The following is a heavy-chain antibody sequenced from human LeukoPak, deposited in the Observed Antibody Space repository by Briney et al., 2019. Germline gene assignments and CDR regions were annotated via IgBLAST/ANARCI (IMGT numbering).Heavy chain of an antibody. V-gene: IGHV3-23*01. CDR1: GFTFSSYA. CDR3: AKPRLEYYDSSGFDC. D-gene: IGHD3-22*01. Sequence: GGSLRLSCAASGFTFSSYAMSWVRQAPGKGLEWVSAICGSGGSTYYADSVKGRFTISRDNSKNTLYLQMNSLRAEDTAVYYCAKPRLEYYDSSGFDCWGQGTLVTVSS. CDR2: ICGSGGST. J-gene: IGHJ4*02.